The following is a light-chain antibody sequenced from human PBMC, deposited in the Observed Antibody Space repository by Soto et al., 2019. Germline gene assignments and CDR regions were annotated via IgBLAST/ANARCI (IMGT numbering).Light chain of an antibody. CDR1: QSVGTK. V-gene: IGKV3-15*01. CDR3: LQYNKWPRT. Sequence: EIVITQSPCALSVSLGERATLSCRASQSVGTKLAWYQQKPGQVPRLLIYHVSTRATGVPARFSGSGSVTEFTLSISSLQSEDFAVYYCLQYNKWPRTFGQGTKVDIK. J-gene: IGKJ1*01. CDR2: HVS.